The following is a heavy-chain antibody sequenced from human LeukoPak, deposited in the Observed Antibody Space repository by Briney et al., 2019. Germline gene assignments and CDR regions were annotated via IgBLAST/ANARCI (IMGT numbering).Heavy chain of an antibody. V-gene: IGHV3-48*04. J-gene: IGHJ6*02. CDR2: ISSSGSTI. Sequence: GGSLRLSGAASGFTFSSYSMNWVRQAPGKGLEWVSYISSSGSTIYYADSVKGRFTISRDNTKNSLYLQMNGLRAEDTAVYYCARDARRTLSHYYYGMDVWGQGTTVTVSS. CDR1: GFTFSSYS. CDR3: ARDARRTLSHYYYGMDV. D-gene: IGHD2/OR15-2a*01.